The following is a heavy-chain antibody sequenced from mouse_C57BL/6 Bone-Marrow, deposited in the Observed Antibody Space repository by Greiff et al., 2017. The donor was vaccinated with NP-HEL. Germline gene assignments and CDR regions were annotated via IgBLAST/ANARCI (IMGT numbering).Heavy chain of an antibody. Sequence: VESGGGLVKPGGSLKLSCAASGFTFSSYAMSWVRQTPEKRLEWVATISDGGSYTYYPDNVKGRFTISRDNAKNNLYLQMSHLKSEDTAMYYCARDFPIYYDYDVGFAYWGQGTLVTVSA. CDR1: GFTFSSYA. CDR2: ISDGGSYT. J-gene: IGHJ3*01. CDR3: ARDFPIYYDYDVGFAY. V-gene: IGHV5-4*01. D-gene: IGHD2-4*01.